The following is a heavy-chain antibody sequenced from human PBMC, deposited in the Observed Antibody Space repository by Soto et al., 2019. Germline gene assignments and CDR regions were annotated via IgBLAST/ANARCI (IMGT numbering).Heavy chain of an antibody. CDR1: GGTFSSYT. D-gene: IGHD6-6*01. J-gene: IGHJ6*02. CDR2: ISAYNGNT. CDR3: AREFGEHSSSSGMDV. V-gene: IGHV1-18*01. Sequence: ASVKVSCKASGGTFSSYTISWVRQAPGQGLEWMGWISAYNGNTNYAQKLQGRVTMTTDTSTSTAYMELRSLRSDDTAVYYCAREFGEHSSSSGMDVWGQGTTVTVSS.